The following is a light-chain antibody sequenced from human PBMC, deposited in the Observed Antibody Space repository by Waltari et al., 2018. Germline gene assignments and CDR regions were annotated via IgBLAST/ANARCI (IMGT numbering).Light chain of an antibody. CDR1: SLQNYC. Sequence: SSMLTLDPAVSVALAQTVRFTFQGASLQNYCARWYQQKPGQAPVPVIYGENSRPSGIPDRFSGSCSGDTASLTITGAQAEDEADYYCSSRDSSGDHRVFGGGTKLTVL. V-gene: IGLV3-19*01. CDR3: SSRDSSGDHRV. CDR2: GEN. J-gene: IGLJ3*02.